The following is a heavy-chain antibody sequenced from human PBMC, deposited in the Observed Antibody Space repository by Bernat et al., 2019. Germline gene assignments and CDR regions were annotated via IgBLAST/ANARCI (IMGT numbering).Heavy chain of an antibody. CDR2: IHKGGRT. V-gene: IGHV3-53*05. J-gene: IGHJ6*02. Sequence: EVQLVETGGGLIQPGGSLRLSCAASGLTVSSNDMTWVRQAPGKGLEWVTVIHKGGRTYYADSVKGRFTISRDNSKNTLYVEMNSLRAGDTAVYYCARLYYYQMDVWGRGTTVTVSS. CDR1: GLTVSSND. CDR3: ARLYYYQMDV.